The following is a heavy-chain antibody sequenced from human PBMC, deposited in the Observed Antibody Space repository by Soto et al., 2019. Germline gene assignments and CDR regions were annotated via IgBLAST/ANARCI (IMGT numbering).Heavy chain of an antibody. Sequence: SGTLSLTCAVYGGSFSGYYWSWIRQPPGKGLEWIGEINHSGSTNYNPSLKRRVTISVDTSKNQFSLKLSSVTAADTAVYYCARARSGGRRFPFDYWGQGTLVTVSS. CDR2: INHSGST. J-gene: IGHJ4*02. D-gene: IGHD2-15*01. V-gene: IGHV4-34*01. CDR1: GGSFSGYY. CDR3: ARARSGGRRFPFDY.